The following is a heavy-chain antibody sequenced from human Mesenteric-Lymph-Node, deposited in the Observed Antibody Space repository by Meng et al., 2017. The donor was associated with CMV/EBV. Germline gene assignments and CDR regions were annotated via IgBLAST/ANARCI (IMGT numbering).Heavy chain of an antibody. Sequence: GESLKISCKGSGYSFSSYWIGWVRHMPGKGLEWLGIIYPGESRIRYSPSFEGQVTISVDKSISTAFLQWSSLKASDTAMYYCARRDRSYYAFDIWGQGTMVTVSS. D-gene: IGHD1-26*01. V-gene: IGHV5-51*01. CDR3: ARRDRSYYAFDI. CDR2: IYPGESRI. J-gene: IGHJ3*02. CDR1: GYSFSSYW.